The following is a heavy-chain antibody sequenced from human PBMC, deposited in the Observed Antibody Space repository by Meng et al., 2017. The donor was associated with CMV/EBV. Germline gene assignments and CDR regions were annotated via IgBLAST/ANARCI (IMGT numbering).Heavy chain of an antibody. V-gene: IGHV4-38-2*02. CDR2: IHQSGNT. Sequence: GSLRLSCTVSGYSISSGYYWGWIRQPPGKELEWIGSIHQSGNTYYNPSLKSRVTISIDTSKNQFSLKLSSVTAADTAVYYCARVRYCDSSACYQWYDFWGQGTLVTVSS. CDR1: GYSISSGYY. CDR3: ARVRYCDSSACYQWYDF. D-gene: IGHD2-2*01. J-gene: IGHJ4*02.